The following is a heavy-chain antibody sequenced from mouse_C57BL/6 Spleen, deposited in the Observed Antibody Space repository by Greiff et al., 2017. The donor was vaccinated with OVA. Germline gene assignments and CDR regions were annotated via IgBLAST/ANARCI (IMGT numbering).Heavy chain of an antibody. J-gene: IGHJ2*01. D-gene: IGHD1-1*01. CDR2: IYPGDGDN. V-gene: IGHV1-82*01. CDR3: APLYGSSSY. Sequence: VQLQQSGPELVKPGASVKISCKASGYAFSSSWMNWVKQRPGKGLEWIGRIYPGDGDNNYNGKLKGKATLTADKSSSTAYVQLSSLTSEDSAVYFCAPLYGSSSYWGQGTTLTVSS. CDR1: GYAFSSSW.